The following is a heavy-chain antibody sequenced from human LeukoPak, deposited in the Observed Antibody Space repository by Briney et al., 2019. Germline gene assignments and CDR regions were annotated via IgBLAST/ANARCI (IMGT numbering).Heavy chain of an antibody. Sequence: ASVKVSCKASGYTFTGYYMHWVRQAPGQGLEWMGWINPTSGGTNYAQKFQGRVTMTRDTSISTAYMELSRLRSDDTAVYYCARGGDIVVVPAAIDFDYWGQGTLVTVSS. CDR3: ARGGDIVVVPAAIDFDY. CDR2: INPTSGGT. CDR1: GYTFTGYY. V-gene: IGHV1-2*02. J-gene: IGHJ4*02. D-gene: IGHD2-2*01.